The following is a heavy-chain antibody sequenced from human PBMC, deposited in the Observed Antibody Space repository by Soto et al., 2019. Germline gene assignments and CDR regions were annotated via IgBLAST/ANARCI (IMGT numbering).Heavy chain of an antibody. CDR3: AKGGRQWLVTSDFNY. V-gene: IGHV3-30*18. Sequence: VQLLESEGGVVQPGRSLRLSCAASGLTFSDYAMHWVRQAPGKGLEWVAVVSHDGRNTHYADSVEGRFTISRDSSKNTVSLKMTSLRAEDTAVYYCAKGGRQWLVTSDFNYWGQGALVTVSS. J-gene: IGHJ4*02. CDR1: GLTFSDYA. CDR2: VSHDGRNT. D-gene: IGHD6-19*01.